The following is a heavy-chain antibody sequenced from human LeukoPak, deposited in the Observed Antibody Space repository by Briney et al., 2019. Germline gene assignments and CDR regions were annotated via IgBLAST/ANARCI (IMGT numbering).Heavy chain of an antibody. Sequence: PSETLSLTCTVSGGSISSSSYYWGWIRQPPGKGLEWIGSIYYSGSTYYNPSLKSRVTISVDTSKNQFPLKLSSVTAADTAVYYCARRGATSGYWGQGTLVTVSS. CDR2: IYYSGST. CDR3: ARRGATSGY. J-gene: IGHJ4*02. V-gene: IGHV4-39*01. CDR1: GGSISSSSYY. D-gene: IGHD1-26*01.